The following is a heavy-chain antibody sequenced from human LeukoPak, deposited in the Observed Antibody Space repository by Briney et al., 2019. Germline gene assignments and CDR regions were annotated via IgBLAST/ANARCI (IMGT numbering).Heavy chain of an antibody. D-gene: IGHD4-17*01. V-gene: IGHV3-21*01. J-gene: IGHJ3*02. CDR2: ISSSSSYI. Sequence: GGSLRLSCAASGFTFSSYSMSWVRQAPGKGLEWVSAISSSSSYIYYADSVKGRFTISRDNDKNSLYLQMNSLRAEDTAVYYCATAPDYGDSRRYEAFDIWGQGTMVTVSS. CDR3: ATAPDYGDSRRYEAFDI. CDR1: GFTFSSYS.